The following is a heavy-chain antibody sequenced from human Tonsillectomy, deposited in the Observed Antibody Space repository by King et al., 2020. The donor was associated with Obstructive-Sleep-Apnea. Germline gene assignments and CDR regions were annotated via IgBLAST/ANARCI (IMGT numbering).Heavy chain of an antibody. Sequence: QLQESGPRVVRPSQTLTLTCSVSGASIISRGYSWTWIRQPPGQALEWIANIHYTGTTSYHPAPESRATISMATSKNQISLTLQSVTAADTAVYYCARDPGHYCDFWGQGTLVTVTS. V-gene: IGHV4-30-4*07. D-gene: IGHD3-10*01. J-gene: IGHJ4*02. CDR2: IHYTGTT. CDR3: ARDPGHYCDF. CDR1: GASIISRGYS.